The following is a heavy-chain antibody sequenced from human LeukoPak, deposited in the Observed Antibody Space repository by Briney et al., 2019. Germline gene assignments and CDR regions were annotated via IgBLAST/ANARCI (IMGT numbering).Heavy chain of an antibody. Sequence: SETLSLTCAVSGGSISSFYWRWIRQPPGKGLEWSGYVFYTGDTNSTPSLNSRVTMSLDTSKNQLSLRLTSAAAADTAVYYCARHPFATPFDHWGRGTLVTVSS. D-gene: IGHD2-15*01. J-gene: IGHJ4*02. CDR2: VFYTGDT. V-gene: IGHV4-59*08. CDR1: GGSISSFY. CDR3: ARHPFATPFDH.